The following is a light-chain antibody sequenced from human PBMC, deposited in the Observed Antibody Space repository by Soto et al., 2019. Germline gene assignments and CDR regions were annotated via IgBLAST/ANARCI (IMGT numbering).Light chain of an antibody. V-gene: IGLV2-14*03. J-gene: IGLJ1*01. Sequence: QSALTQPASVSGSPGQSIPISCIGTSSDVGAFNYVSWYQHHPGKAPQLIIYDVTSRPSGVSNRFSASKSGNTASLTISGLQAEDEADYYCSSYTTRNTEVFGTGTKLTVL. CDR2: DVT. CDR3: SSYTTRNTEV. CDR1: SSDVGAFNY.